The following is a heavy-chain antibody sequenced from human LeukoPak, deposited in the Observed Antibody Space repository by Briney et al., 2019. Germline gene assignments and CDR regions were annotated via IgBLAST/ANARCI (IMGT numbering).Heavy chain of an antibody. Sequence: LETLSLTCTVSGGSISSYYYSWIRQPAGKGLEWIGRIYTGGSTDYHPSLKSRVTISVDTSKNQFSLKLSSVTAADTAVYYCARDRTDVYYDYVWGSPYNWFDPWGQGTLVTVSS. V-gene: IGHV4-4*07. CDR2: IYTGGST. J-gene: IGHJ5*02. CDR1: GGSISSYY. D-gene: IGHD3-16*01. CDR3: ARDRTDVYYDYVWGSPYNWFDP.